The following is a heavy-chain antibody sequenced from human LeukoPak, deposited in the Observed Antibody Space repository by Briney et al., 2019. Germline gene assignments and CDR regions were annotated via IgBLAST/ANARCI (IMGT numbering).Heavy chain of an antibody. CDR1: GYSISSGYY. CDR3: ASLNYMVRGVNDAFDI. Sequence: SETLSLTCAVSGYSISSGYYWGWIRQPPGKGLEWIGSIYHSGSTYYNPSLKSRVTISVDTSKNQFSLKLSSVTAADTAVYYCASLNYMVRGVNDAFDIWGQGTMVTVSS. V-gene: IGHV4-38-2*01. D-gene: IGHD3-10*01. CDR2: IYHSGST. J-gene: IGHJ3*02.